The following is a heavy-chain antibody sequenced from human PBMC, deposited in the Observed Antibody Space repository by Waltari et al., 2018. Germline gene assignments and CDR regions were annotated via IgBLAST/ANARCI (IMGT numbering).Heavy chain of an antibody. CDR2: IYWNADK. D-gene: IGHD6-19*01. J-gene: IGHJ4*02. V-gene: IGHV2-5*01. CDR3: AHQGGRIAVAFFDY. CDR1: GFSLSTSGVG. Sequence: QITLKESGPTLVKPTQTLTLTCTFSGFSLSTSGVGVGWIRQPPGKALEWLALIYWNADKRYSPSLKSRLTITKDTSKNQVVLTMTNMDPVDTATYYCAHQGGRIAVAFFDYWGQGTLVTVSS.